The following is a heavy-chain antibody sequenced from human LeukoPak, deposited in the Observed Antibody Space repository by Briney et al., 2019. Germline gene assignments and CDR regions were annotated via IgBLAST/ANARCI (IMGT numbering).Heavy chain of an antibody. CDR3: ASSASRHPYYFDY. D-gene: IGHD6-25*01. CDR1: GYSLPTYW. V-gene: IGHV5-51*01. J-gene: IGHJ4*02. CDR2: IYPSDSDT. Sequence: GESLKISCKGSGYSLPTYWIGWVRQMPGKGLEWMGIIYPSDSDTRYSPSFQGQVTISADKSISTVYLQWSSLRASDTAMYYCASSASRHPYYFDYWGQGTLVTVSS.